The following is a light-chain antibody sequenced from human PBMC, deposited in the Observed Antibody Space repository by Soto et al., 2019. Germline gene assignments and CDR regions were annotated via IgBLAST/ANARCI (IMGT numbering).Light chain of an antibody. V-gene: IGKV3-15*01. Sequence: EIVMTQSPATLSVSPGERATLSCRASQSVSSNLAWYQQKPGQAPRLLIYGASTRATGIPARFSGSGSGTEFTLTISSLQSEDFAVYYCQQYNNLPSFGQWTKLEIK. CDR2: GAS. CDR1: QSVSSN. CDR3: QQYNNLPS. J-gene: IGKJ2*01.